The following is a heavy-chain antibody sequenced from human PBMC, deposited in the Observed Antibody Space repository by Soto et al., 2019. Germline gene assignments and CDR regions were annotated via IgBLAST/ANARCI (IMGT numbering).Heavy chain of an antibody. CDR3: AMLVPLSESGDYVGNYFDD. CDR2: IFYNGST. CDR1: GGSISSRVYF. Sequence: QVRLQESGPGLVKPSQTLSLTCTVSGGSISSRVYFWSWIRQHPGKGLEWIGHIFYNGSTYYNPSLRNRLTLSIDTSQNHDSLQLRSLTAADTALYFCAMLVPLSESGDYVGNYFDDWGQGTLVTVSS. J-gene: IGHJ4*02. D-gene: IGHD3-3*01. V-gene: IGHV4-31*04.